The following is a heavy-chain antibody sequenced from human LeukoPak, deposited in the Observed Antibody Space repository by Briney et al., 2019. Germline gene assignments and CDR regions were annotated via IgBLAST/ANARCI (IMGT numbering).Heavy chain of an antibody. CDR2: IYHSGSA. Sequence: PSETLSLTCAVSGAFITNCNWWSWVRQPPGKGLEWIGEIYHSGSANYNPSLKSRVTISVDKSKNQFSLTLSSVTAADTALYYCARLKGKIYGMDVWGKGTTVTVSS. CDR3: ARLKGKIYGMDV. J-gene: IGHJ6*04. CDR1: GAFITNCNW. V-gene: IGHV4-4*02. D-gene: IGHD3-10*01.